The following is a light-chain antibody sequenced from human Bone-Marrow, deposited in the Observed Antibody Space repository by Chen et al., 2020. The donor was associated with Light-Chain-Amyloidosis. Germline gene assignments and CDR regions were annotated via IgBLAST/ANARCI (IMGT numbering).Light chain of an antibody. V-gene: IGKV3-20*01. J-gene: IGKJ4*01. CDR3: QQYGTSPLT. CDR2: GSS. Sequence: EIVFPQSPGTLSLSPGEGANLSCRASQTISSNYLTWYQQKFGQAPRLLIYGSSSRATGIPDRFTGSGSGTDFTLTINRLEPEDFAMYYCQQYGTSPLTFGGGTKVEIK. CDR1: QTISSNY.